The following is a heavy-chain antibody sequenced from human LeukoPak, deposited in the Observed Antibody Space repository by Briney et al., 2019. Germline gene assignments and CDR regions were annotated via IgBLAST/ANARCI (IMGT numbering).Heavy chain of an antibody. CDR1: GFTFSSYS. Sequence: GGSLRLSCAASGFTFSSYSMNWVRQAPGKGLEWVSSISSSSSYIYYADSVKGRFTISRDNAKNSLYLQMNSLRAEDTAVCYCARDSLSSSWAYYYGMDVWGQGTTVTVSS. J-gene: IGHJ6*02. D-gene: IGHD6-13*01. CDR2: ISSSSSYI. V-gene: IGHV3-21*01. CDR3: ARDSLSSSWAYYYGMDV.